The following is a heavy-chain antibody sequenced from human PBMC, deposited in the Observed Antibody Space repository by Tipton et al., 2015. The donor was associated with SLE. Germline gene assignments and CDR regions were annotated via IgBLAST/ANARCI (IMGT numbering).Heavy chain of an antibody. CDR1: GFTFNSYA. V-gene: IGHV3-30*04. Sequence: SLRLSCAASGFTFNSYAIHWVRQAPGKGLEWVVVITDDGSNKYYVDSVKGRFTISRDNSKNTLYLQMNSLRLEDTAVYYCARGDYVGYYLDYWGQGTLVTVSS. CDR2: ITDDGSNK. J-gene: IGHJ4*02. CDR3: ARGDYVGYYLDY. D-gene: IGHD3-10*02.